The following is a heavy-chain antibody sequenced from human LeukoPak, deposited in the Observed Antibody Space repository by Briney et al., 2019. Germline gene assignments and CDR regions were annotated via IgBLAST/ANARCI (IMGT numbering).Heavy chain of an antibody. V-gene: IGHV4-59*08. CDR1: GGSISSYY. J-gene: IGHJ3*02. D-gene: IGHD3-22*01. CDR3: ARHTPLITMIVVADDAFDI. Sequence: SETLSLTCTVSGGSISSYYWSWIRQPSGKGLEWIAYIYYGGTTNYNPSLKSRVTISVDTSKNQFSLKLSSVTAADTAVYYCARHTPLITMIVVADDAFDIWGQGTMVTVSS. CDR2: IYYGGTT.